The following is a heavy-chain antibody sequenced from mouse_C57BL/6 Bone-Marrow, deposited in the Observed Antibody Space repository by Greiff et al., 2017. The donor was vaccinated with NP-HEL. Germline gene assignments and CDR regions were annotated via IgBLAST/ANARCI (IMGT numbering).Heavy chain of an antibody. V-gene: IGHV1-55*01. CDR3: ARTPLIYYAMDY. CDR1: GYTFTSYW. CDR2: IYPGSGST. Sequence: QVQLQQPGAELVKPGASVKMSCKASGYTFTSYWITWVKQRPGQGLEWIGDIYPGSGSTNYNEKFKSKATLTVDTSSSTAYMQLSSLTSEDSAGYYCARTPLIYYAMDYWGQGTSVTVSS. J-gene: IGHJ4*01.